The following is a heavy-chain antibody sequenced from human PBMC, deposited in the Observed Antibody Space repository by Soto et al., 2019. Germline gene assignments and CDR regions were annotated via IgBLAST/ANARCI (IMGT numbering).Heavy chain of an antibody. J-gene: IGHJ5*02. D-gene: IGHD2-21*02. CDR3: ARPRPYCGGDCPPWFDP. CDR2: IYYSGST. Sequence: QLQLQESGPGLVKPSETLSLTCTVSGGSISSSSYYWGWIRQPPGKGLEWIGSIYYSGSTYYNPSLKSRVTISVDTSKNQFSLKLSSVTAADTAVYYCARPRPYCGGDCPPWFDPWGQGTLVTVSS. V-gene: IGHV4-39*01. CDR1: GGSISSSSYY.